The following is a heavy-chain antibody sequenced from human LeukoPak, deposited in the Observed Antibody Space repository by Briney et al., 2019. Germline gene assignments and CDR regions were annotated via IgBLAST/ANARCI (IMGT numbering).Heavy chain of an antibody. CDR1: GFTFSSYW. J-gene: IGHJ4*02. CDR2: IKQDGSEK. V-gene: IGHV3-7*01. Sequence: GGSLRLSCAASGFTFSSYWMSWVRQAPGKGLEWVANIKQDGSEKYYVDSVKGLFTISRDNAKNSLYLQMNSLRAEDTAVYYCARDGSSSGKKYYFDYWGQGTLVTVSS. CDR3: ARDGSSSGKKYYFDY. D-gene: IGHD6-13*01.